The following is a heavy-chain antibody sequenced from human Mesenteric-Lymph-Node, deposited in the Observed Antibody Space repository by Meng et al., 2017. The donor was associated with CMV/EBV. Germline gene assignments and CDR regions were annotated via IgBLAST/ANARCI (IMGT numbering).Heavy chain of an antibody. D-gene: IGHD3-3*01. CDR2: ISSYNGNT. J-gene: IGHJ6*02. CDR1: GYTVPSYG. CDR3: AREGYYDSWSGYYPSPSRYGMDV. V-gene: IGHV1-18*01. Sequence: ASVKVSCKASGYTVPSYGISWVRQAPGQGLEWMGWISSYNGNTNYAQKFQGRVTMTTDTCTSTAYMELRSLRSDDTAVYYCAREGYYDSWSGYYPSPSRYGMDVWGQGTTVTVSS.